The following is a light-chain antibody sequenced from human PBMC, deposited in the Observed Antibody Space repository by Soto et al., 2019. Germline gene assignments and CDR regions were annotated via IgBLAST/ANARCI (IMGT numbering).Light chain of an antibody. CDR1: SSDVGGYNY. Sequence: QSALTQPASVSGSPGQSITISCTGTSSDVGGYNYVSWYQQHPGKAPKLMIYEVSNRPSGVSNRFSGSKSGNTASLTISGLRAEDEADYYGTSYTGTGADVFGTGTKGTAL. V-gene: IGLV2-14*01. CDR3: TSYTGTGADV. J-gene: IGLJ1*01. CDR2: EVS.